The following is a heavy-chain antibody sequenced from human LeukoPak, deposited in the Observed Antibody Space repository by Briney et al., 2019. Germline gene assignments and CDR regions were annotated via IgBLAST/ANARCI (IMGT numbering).Heavy chain of an antibody. CDR2: IYYSGST. V-gene: IGHV4-59*01. CDR3: ARDPGGYYFDY. J-gene: IGHJ4*02. CDR1: GGSISSYY. D-gene: IGHD3-10*01. Sequence: SETLSLTCTVSGGSISSYYWNWIRQPPGKGLEWIGYIYYSGSTNYNPSPKSRVTISVDTSKNQFSLKLSSVTAADTAVYYCARDPGGYYFDYWGQGTLVTVSS.